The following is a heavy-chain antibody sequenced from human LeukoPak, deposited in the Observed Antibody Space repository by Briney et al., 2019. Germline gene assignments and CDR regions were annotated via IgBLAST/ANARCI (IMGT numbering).Heavy chain of an antibody. Sequence: PGGSLRLSCAASGFTFSNYAMSWVRQTPGKGLEWVSSISSSSSYIYYADSAKGRFTISRDNAKNSLYLQMNSLRAEDTAVYYCARSVVVATTRDAFDIWGQGTMVTVSS. D-gene: IGHD2-15*01. J-gene: IGHJ3*02. V-gene: IGHV3-21*01. CDR2: ISSSSSYI. CDR1: GFTFSNYA. CDR3: ARSVVVATTRDAFDI.